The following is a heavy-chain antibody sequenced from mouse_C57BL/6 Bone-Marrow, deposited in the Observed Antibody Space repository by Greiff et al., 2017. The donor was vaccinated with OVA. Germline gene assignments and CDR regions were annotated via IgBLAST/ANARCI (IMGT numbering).Heavy chain of an antibody. CDR2: INPGSGGT. D-gene: IGHD2-12*01. Sequence: VQLQQSGAELVRPGTSVKVSCKASGYAFTNYLIEWVKQRPGQGLEWIGVINPGSGGTNYNEKFKGKTTLTADKSSSTAYMQLSRLTSEDSAVYFCARAGDYVTPFDYWGQGTTLTVSS. V-gene: IGHV1-54*01. CDR1: GYAFTNYL. CDR3: ARAGDYVTPFDY. J-gene: IGHJ2*01.